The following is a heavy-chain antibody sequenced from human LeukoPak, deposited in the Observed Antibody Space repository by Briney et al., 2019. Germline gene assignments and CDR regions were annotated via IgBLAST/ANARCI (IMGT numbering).Heavy chain of an antibody. CDR3: GGRYCSGGSCSFDY. V-gene: IGHV4-39*01. CDR1: GGSISTSNYY. D-gene: IGHD2-15*01. Sequence: SETLSLTCTVSGGSISTSNYYWGWNRQPPGKGLEWIGSIYYSGSTYYNPSLKSRVTISVDTSKNQFSLKLSSVTAADTAVYYCGGRYCSGGSCSFDYWGQGTLVAVSS. J-gene: IGHJ4*02. CDR2: IYYSGST.